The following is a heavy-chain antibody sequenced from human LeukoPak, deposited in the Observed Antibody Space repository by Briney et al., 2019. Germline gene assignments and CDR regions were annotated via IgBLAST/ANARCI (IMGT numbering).Heavy chain of an antibody. CDR3: ARMTMSSRDNWFDP. J-gene: IGHJ5*02. CDR1: GYTFTSYD. CDR2: LNPNSGNT. V-gene: IGHV1-8*03. Sequence: ASVKVSCKASGYTFTSYDINWMRQATGQGLEWMGWLNPNSGNTGYSQKFQGRVTISRNTSMNTAYMELSSLTSEDTAVYYCARMTMSSRDNWFDPWGQGTLVTVSS. D-gene: IGHD2-2*01.